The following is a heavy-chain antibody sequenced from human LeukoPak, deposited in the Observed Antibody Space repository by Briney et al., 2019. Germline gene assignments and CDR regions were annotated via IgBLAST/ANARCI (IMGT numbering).Heavy chain of an antibody. V-gene: IGHV4-59*01. D-gene: IGHD6-13*01. CDR2: ISESGST. Sequence: SETLSLTCTVSGGSISFYHWSWIRQSPGKELEWIGDISESGSTNYMPSLKSRVTISVDTSNQFSLKLSSVTAADTAVYYCARAGSGWYGGRLVEFWGPGALVAVSS. CDR1: GGSISFYH. J-gene: IGHJ4*02. CDR3: ARAGSGWYGGRLVEF.